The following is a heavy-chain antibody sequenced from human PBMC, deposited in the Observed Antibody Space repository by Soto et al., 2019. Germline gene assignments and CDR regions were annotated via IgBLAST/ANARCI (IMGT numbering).Heavy chain of an antibody. D-gene: IGHD1-26*01. Sequence: XGSLRLSCAASGVTFSNYDMSWVRQAPGKGLEWVSALPEIGTNTYYADSVKGRFTISRDNSKNTLFLQINNLRAGDTAVYYCAKKSGVGATWYFDYWGKGTLVTVSS. V-gene: IGHV3-23*01. CDR2: LPEIGTNT. CDR1: GVTFSNYD. J-gene: IGHJ4*02. CDR3: AKKSGVGATWYFDY.